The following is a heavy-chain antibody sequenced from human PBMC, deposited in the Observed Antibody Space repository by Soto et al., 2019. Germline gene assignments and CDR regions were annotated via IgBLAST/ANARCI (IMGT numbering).Heavy chain of an antibody. Sequence: SQNRSHSCDVSTVTITTSNRWTWVRQPQGKGLEWIGKISHSGTGNYNATLRSRVIISVDKPKNQLSLKLMFLTAADTAVYFCTRAHHGFRSWG. J-gene: IGHJ5*01. CDR3: TRAHHGFRS. D-gene: IGHD4-17*01. CDR1: TVTITTSNR. CDR2: ISHSGTG. V-gene: IGHV4-4*02.